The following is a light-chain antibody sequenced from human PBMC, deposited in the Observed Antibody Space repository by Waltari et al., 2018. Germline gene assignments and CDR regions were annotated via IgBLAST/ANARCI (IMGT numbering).Light chain of an antibody. CDR1: GSNIGAGYD. J-gene: IGLJ3*02. CDR3: QSYDTTLSVV. Sequence: QSVLTQPPSVSGAPGQRVTISCTGSGSNIGAGYDVHWYQQLTRAAPKLLIYGSTSRPLGVPDRFFGSTSGTSAFLVITGLQAEDEADYYCQSYDTTLSVVCGGGTKLTVL. CDR2: GST. V-gene: IGLV1-40*01.